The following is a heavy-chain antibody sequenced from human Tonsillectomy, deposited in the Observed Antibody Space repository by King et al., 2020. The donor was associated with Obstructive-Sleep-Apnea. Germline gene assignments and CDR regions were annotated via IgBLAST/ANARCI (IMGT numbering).Heavy chain of an antibody. CDR1: GFTFSSYA. V-gene: IGHV3-23*04. CDR2: ISGSGGST. D-gene: IGHD3-22*01. Sequence: ELQLVQSGGGLVQPGGSLRLSCAASGFTFSSYAMSWVRQAPGKGLEWVSAISGSGGSTYYADSVKGRFTISRDNSKNTLYLQMNSLRAEDTAVYYCAKTSGYYYDSSGYYYFDYWGQGTLVTVSS. CDR3: AKTSGYYYDSSGYYYFDY. J-gene: IGHJ4*02.